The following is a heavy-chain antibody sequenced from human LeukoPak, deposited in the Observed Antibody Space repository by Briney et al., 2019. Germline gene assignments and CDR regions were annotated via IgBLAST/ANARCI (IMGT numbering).Heavy chain of an antibody. V-gene: IGHV3-11*04. CDR1: GFIFSDYY. CDR2: ISSSDSIL. J-gene: IGHJ4*02. CDR3: AKGVAVAGSYFDY. D-gene: IGHD6-19*01. Sequence: GGSLRLSCAASGFIFSDYYMTWIRQAPGKGLEWVSYISSSDSILYYADSVKGRFTISRDNSKNTLYLQMNSLRAEDTAVYYCAKGVAVAGSYFDYWGQGTLVTVSS.